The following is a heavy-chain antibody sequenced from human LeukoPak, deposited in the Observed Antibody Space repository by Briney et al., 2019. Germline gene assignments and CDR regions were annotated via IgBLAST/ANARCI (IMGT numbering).Heavy chain of an antibody. J-gene: IGHJ6*02. D-gene: IGHD3-10*01. CDR1: GFTFSGYW. V-gene: IGHV3-13*01. CDR3: ARAPYYYGRLGGMDV. CDR2: IGTAGDT. Sequence: GGSLRLSCAASGFTFSGYWMHWVRQATGKGLEWVLAIGTAGDTYYPGSVKGRFTISRENAKNSLYLQMNSLRAEDTAVYYCARAPYYYGRLGGMDVWGQGTTVTVSS.